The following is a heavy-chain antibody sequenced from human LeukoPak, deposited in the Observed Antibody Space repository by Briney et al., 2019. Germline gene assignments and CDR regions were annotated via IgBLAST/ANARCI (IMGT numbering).Heavy chain of an antibody. CDR3: ARDFSFDY. D-gene: IGHD2/OR15-2a*01. CDR1: GFTFSSYA. J-gene: IGHJ4*02. Sequence: GGSLRLSCAASGFTFSSYAMSWVRQAPGEGLEWVSAISGSGGSTYYADSVKGRFTISRDKTKNTLYLQMKSLRAEDTAVYYCARDFSFDYWGQGTLVTVSS. CDR2: ISGSGGST. V-gene: IGHV3-23*01.